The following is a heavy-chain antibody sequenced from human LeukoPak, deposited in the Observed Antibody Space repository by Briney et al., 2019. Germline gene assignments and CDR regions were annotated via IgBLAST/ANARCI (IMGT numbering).Heavy chain of an antibody. CDR1: GFTFSSYA. Sequence: GGSLRLSCAASGFTFSSYAMSWVRQAPGKGLEWVSAISGSGGSTYYADSVKGRFTISRDNSKNTLYLQMNSLRDDDTAVYYCAREGGWFGDLDHWGQGTLVTVSS. J-gene: IGHJ4*02. D-gene: IGHD3-10*01. CDR2: ISGSGGST. CDR3: AREGGWFGDLDH. V-gene: IGHV3-23*01.